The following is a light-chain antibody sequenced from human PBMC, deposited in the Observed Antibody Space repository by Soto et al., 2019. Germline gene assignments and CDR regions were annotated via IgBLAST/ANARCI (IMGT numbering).Light chain of an antibody. V-gene: IGKV3-15*01. J-gene: IGKJ4*01. CDR2: GVS. Sequence: EIVMTQSPATLSVSPGETATLSCRASQSFSIDLAWYQQKPGQAPRLLISGVSNRATGIPARFSGSGSGTEFTLTISSLQSVDFAIYYCQQYNKWPLTFGGGTKVEIK. CDR1: QSFSID. CDR3: QQYNKWPLT.